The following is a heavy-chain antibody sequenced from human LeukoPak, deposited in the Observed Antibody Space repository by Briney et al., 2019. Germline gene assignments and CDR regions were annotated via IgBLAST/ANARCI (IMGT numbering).Heavy chain of an antibody. J-gene: IGHJ6*03. CDR1: GDSLSRYS. Sequence: PSETLSLTCAVSGDSLSRYSWTWIRQPPGKGLEWLGEINPSGGPDYNPSLKSRATISVDTSKNQFSLRVASVTAADTDVYYCASVRHDPLEYYYYIDVWGKGTTVTVSS. D-gene: IGHD2/OR15-2a*01. V-gene: IGHV4-34*01. CDR2: INPSGGP. CDR3: ASVRHDPLEYYYYIDV.